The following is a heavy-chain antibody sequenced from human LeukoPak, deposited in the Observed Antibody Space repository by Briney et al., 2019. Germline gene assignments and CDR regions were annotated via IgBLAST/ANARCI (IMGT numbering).Heavy chain of an antibody. J-gene: IGHJ4*02. CDR2: ISYDGSNK. CDR1: GFTFSSYG. V-gene: IGHV3-30*18. D-gene: IGHD4-17*01. Sequence: GGSLRLSCAASGFTFSSYGMHWVRQAPGKGLEWVAVISYDGSNKYYADSVKGRFTISRDNSKNTLYLQMNSLRAEDTAVYYCAKDPSGEGDYEEYFDYWGQGTLVTVSS. CDR3: AKDPSGEGDYEEYFDY.